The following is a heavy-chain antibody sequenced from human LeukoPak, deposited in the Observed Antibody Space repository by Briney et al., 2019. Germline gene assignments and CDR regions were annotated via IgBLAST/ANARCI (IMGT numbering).Heavy chain of an antibody. CDR3: ARQWIGIAAAPIDWFDP. Sequence: SETLSLTRTVSVGSICSCSYYCGWIRQPPGEGRGWIGSIYYSGSTYYNPSLKSRVTISVDTSKNQFSLKLSSVTAADTAVYYFARQWIGIAAAPIDWFDPGGQGTLVTVSS. V-gene: IGHV4-39*01. J-gene: IGHJ5*02. CDR1: VGSICSCSYY. CDR2: IYYSGST. D-gene: IGHD6-13*01.